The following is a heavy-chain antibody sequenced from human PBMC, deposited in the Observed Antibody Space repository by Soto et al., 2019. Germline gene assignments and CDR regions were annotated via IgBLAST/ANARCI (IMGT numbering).Heavy chain of an antibody. CDR3: ARDGDSGPPGYYYYYYGMDV. D-gene: IGHD5-12*01. J-gene: IGHJ6*02. V-gene: IGHV3-21*01. Sequence: EVQLVESGGGLVKPGGSLRLSCAASGFTFSSYSMNWVRQAPGKGLEWISSISSSSSYIYYADSVKGRFTISRDNAKNSHYLQMNSLRAEDTAVYYCARDGDSGPPGYYYYYYGMDVWGQGTTVTVSS. CDR2: ISSSSSYI. CDR1: GFTFSSYS.